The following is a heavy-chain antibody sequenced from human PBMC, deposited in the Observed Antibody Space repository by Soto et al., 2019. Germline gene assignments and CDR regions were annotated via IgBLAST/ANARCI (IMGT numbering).Heavy chain of an antibody. Sequence: PGGSLRLSCAASGFTFSSYAMSWVRQAPGKGLEWVSAISGSSGSTYYADSVKGRFTISRDNSKNTLYLQMNSLRAEDTAVYYCAKSGGTGYYYYYGMDVWGQGTTVTVSS. V-gene: IGHV3-23*01. CDR3: AKSGGTGYYYYYGMDV. J-gene: IGHJ6*02. D-gene: IGHD2-15*01. CDR1: GFTFSSYA. CDR2: ISGSSGST.